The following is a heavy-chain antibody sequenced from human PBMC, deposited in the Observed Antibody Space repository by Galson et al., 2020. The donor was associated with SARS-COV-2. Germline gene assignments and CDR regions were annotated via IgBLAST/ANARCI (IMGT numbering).Heavy chain of an antibody. CDR2: FDPEDGET. V-gene: IGHV1-24*01. D-gene: IGHD3-10*01. J-gene: IGHJ5*02. CDR1: GYTLTELS. CDR3: ATGPALWFGELSWWFDP. Sequence: ASVKVSCKVSGYTLTELSMHWVRQAPGKGLEWMGGFDPEDGETIYAQKFQGRVTMTEDTSTDTAYMELSSLRSDDTAVYYCATGPALWFGELSWWFDPWGQGTLVTVSS.